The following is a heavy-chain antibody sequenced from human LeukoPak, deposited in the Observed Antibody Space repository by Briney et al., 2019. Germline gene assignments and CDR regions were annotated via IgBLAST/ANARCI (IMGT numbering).Heavy chain of an antibody. CDR3: ARVGGFKYSYGSDYFDY. D-gene: IGHD5-18*01. J-gene: IGHJ4*02. CDR1: GYTFTSYG. CDR2: ISAYNGNT. V-gene: IGHV1-18*01. Sequence: ASVKVSCKASGYTFTSYGISWVRQAPGQGLEWMGWISAYNGNTKYSQKFQGRVTITRDTSASTAYMELSSLRSEDTAVYYCARVGGFKYSYGSDYFDYWGQGTLVTVSS.